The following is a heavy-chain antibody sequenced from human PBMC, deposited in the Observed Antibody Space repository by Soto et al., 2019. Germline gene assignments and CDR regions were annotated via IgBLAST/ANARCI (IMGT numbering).Heavy chain of an antibody. D-gene: IGHD6-19*01. CDR1: GGSISIISYY. V-gene: IGHV4-39*01. J-gene: IGHJ5*02. CDR3: ARRGEYSSGWYNWFQP. CDR2: IYYSGST. Sequence: LSLTCTVSGGSISIISYYWGWIRHPPWKGLEWIGSIYYSGSTYYNPSLKSRVTISVDTSKNQFSLKLSSVTAADTAVYYCARRGEYSSGWYNWFQPWGQGTLVNVSS.